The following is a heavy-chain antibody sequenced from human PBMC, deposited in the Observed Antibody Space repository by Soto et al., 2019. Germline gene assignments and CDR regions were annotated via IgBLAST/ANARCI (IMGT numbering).Heavy chain of an antibody. CDR2: ISGSGGST. D-gene: IGHD3-10*01. Sequence: AGSLRLSCAASGFTFSSYAMGWVRQDPGKGLEWVSAISGSGGSTYYADSVKGRFTISRDNSKNTLYLQMNSLRAEDTAVYYCAKDFTMVRGVPPVWGQGTMVT. V-gene: IGHV3-23*01. CDR3: AKDFTMVRGVPPV. CDR1: GFTFSSYA. J-gene: IGHJ3*01.